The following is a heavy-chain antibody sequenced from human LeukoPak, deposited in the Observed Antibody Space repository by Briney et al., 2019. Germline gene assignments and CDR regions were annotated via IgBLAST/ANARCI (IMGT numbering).Heavy chain of an antibody. D-gene: IGHD1-1*01. CDR3: ARDLVRSTLPYYYYMDV. CDR2: INPSGGST. V-gene: IGHV1-46*01. Sequence: ASVKVSCKASGYTFTSYYMHWVRQAPGQGLEWMGIINPSGGSTSYAQKFQGRVTMTRDTSTSTVYMELSSLRSEDTAVYYCARDLVRSTLPYYYYMDVWGKGTTVTVSS. CDR1: GYTFTSYY. J-gene: IGHJ6*03.